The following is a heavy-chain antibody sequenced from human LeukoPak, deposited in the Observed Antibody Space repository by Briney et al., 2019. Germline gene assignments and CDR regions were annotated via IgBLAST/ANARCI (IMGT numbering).Heavy chain of an antibody. CDR1: GFPFIEYS. D-gene: IGHD1-1*01. Sequence: GGSLRLSCTASGFPFIEYSMNWVRQAPGKGLEWISYIGIDSGNTKYADSVRGRFTISADKAKNSLYLRMNSLRVEDTAVYYCARDHNYAFDNWGQGTLVSVAS. V-gene: IGHV3-48*01. J-gene: IGHJ4*02. CDR3: ARDHNYAFDN. CDR2: IGIDSGNT.